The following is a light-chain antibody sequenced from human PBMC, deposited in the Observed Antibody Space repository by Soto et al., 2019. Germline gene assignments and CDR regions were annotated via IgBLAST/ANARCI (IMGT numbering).Light chain of an antibody. V-gene: IGKV1-8*01. CDR3: QHYKNYPWT. Sequence: AIRMTQSPSSLSASAGDRVAIACRASQDVGRYLAWYQQKPGQAPKLLIYGASTLQSGVPSSLSGGGSGTDFTLTISCLHSEDFATYYCQHYKNYPWTFGQGTKVEIK. CDR2: GAS. CDR1: QDVGRY. J-gene: IGKJ1*01.